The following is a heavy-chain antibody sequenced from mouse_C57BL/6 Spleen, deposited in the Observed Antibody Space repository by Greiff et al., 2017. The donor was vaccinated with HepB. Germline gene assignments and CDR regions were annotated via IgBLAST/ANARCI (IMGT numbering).Heavy chain of an antibody. CDR1: GFTFSDYY. J-gene: IGHJ2*01. D-gene: IGHD1-1*01. CDR2: INYDGSST. Sequence: EVMLVESEGGLVQPGSSMKLSCTASGFTFSDYYMAWVRQVPEKGLEWVANINYDGSSTYYLDSLKSRFIISRDNAKNILYLQMSSLKSEDTATYYCARYYYGSSYYYFDYWGQGTTLTVSS. CDR3: ARYYYGSSYYYFDY. V-gene: IGHV5-16*01.